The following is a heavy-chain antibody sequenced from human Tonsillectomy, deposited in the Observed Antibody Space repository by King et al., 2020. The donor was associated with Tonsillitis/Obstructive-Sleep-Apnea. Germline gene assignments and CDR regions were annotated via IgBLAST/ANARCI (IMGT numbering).Heavy chain of an antibody. J-gene: IGHJ4*02. CDR1: GFTFSSYW. V-gene: IGHV3-7*03. CDR3: ARTLGTTSMAFYFDL. Sequence: VQLVESGGGLVQPGGSLRLSCAASGFTFSSYWMSWVRQAPGKGLEWVANIKQDGSEKYYVDSVKGRFTISRDNTKNSLYLQMNSLRAEDTAVYYCARTLGTTSMAFYFDLWGQGTLVTVSS. D-gene: IGHD5-18*01. CDR2: IKQDGSEK.